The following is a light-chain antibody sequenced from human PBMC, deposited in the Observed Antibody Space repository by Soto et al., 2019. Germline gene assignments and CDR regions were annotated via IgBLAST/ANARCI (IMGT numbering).Light chain of an antibody. CDR2: GAS. Sequence: EIVMTQSPATLSVSPGERATLSCRASQSVSSKLAWYQQKPGQAPRLLIYGASTRATGIPARFSGSGSGTEFTLTISSLHSEDFAVYTCQQYNNGPRPFGQGTKV. J-gene: IGKJ1*01. V-gene: IGKV3-15*01. CDR3: QQYNNGPRP. CDR1: QSVSSK.